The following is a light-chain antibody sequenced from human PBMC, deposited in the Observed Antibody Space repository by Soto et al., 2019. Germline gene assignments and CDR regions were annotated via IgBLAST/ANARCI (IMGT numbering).Light chain of an antibody. V-gene: IGKV3-15*01. CDR3: QQYNNCPPLT. J-gene: IGKJ4*01. CDR1: QSISSN. Sequence: EIVMTQSPATLSVSPGERATLFCRASQSISSNLAWYQQKAGQAPRLLIYGTSTMATGIPARFSGSGSGTEFTLTISSLQSADFAVYYCQQYNNCPPLTFGGGTQVQIK. CDR2: GTS.